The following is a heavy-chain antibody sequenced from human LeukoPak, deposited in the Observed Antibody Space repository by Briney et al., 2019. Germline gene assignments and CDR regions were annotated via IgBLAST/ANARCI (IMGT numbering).Heavy chain of an antibody. J-gene: IGHJ4*02. Sequence: PGGSLRLSCAASGFTFSDYAMKWIRQAPGKGLAWVSTINSGSYSMYYANSVKGRFTISRDNAKNSLVLEMNSLRVDDSAVYYCARSKVGVNPVPDYWGQGTLVTVSS. D-gene: IGHD1-26*01. V-gene: IGHV3-21*01. CDR1: GFTFSDYA. CDR3: ARSKVGVNPVPDY. CDR2: INSGSYSM.